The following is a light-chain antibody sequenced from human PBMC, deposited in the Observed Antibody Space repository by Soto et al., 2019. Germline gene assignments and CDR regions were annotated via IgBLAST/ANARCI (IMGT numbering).Light chain of an antibody. CDR2: GAS. J-gene: IGKJ1*01. Sequence: EIVMTQSPATLSVSPGERATLSCRASQSVGSNLVWYQQKPGQAPRLLIYGASTRATGIPARLSGSGSGTEFTLTINSLQSEDSAVYSCQQHNNAPTFGQGTRVEIK. V-gene: IGKV3D-15*01. CDR3: QQHNNAPT. CDR1: QSVGSN.